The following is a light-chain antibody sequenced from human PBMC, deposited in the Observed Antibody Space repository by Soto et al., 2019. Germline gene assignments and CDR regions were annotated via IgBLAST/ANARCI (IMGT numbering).Light chain of an antibody. Sequence: IQMTQSPSTLSASVGDRVTITCRASQGISSCLAWYQQRPGKAPRLLIYCASNLQSGVPSRLSGSGYGTDFTLTISNLQPEDFATYFCQQHYRNPLSFGRGTKVDIK. CDR3: QQHYRNPLS. CDR2: CAS. CDR1: QGISSC. V-gene: IGKV1-5*01. J-gene: IGKJ4*01.